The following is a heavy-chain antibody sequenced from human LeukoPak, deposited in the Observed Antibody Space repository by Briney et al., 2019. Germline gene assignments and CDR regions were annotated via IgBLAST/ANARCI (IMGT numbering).Heavy chain of an antibody. Sequence: SVTVSCKASGGTFSSYAISWVRQAPGQGLEWMGGIIPIFGTANYAQKFQGRVTITADESTSTAYMELSSLRSEDTAVYYCARARTDLWFGDLAYAFEIWGPGTVVTVSS. CDR2: IIPIFGTA. D-gene: IGHD3-10*01. V-gene: IGHV1-69*13. J-gene: IGHJ3*02. CDR1: GGTFSSYA. CDR3: ARARTDLWFGDLAYAFEI.